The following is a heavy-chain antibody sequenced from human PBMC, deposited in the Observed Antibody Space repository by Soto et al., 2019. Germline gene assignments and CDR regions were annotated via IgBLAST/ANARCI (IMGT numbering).Heavy chain of an antibody. CDR1: GGSISSSSYY. J-gene: IGHJ4*02. Sequence: SETLSLSCTVSGGSISSSSYYWGWIRQPPGKGLEWIGSIYYSGSTYYNPSLKSRVTISVDTSKNQFSLKLSSVTAADTAVYYCARHRYDFWSGYSRGFFAYWGQGTLVTVSS. D-gene: IGHD3-3*01. CDR3: ARHRYDFWSGYSRGFFAY. V-gene: IGHV4-39*01. CDR2: IYYSGST.